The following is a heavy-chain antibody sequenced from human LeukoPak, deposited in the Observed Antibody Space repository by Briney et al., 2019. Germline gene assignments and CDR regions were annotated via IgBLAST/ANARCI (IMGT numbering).Heavy chain of an antibody. CDR2: ISGSGVST. CDR3: AKDPWRRQQLGRSYFDY. J-gene: IGHJ4*02. D-gene: IGHD6-13*01. Sequence: GGSLRLSCAASGFRFSSYAMSWVRQAPGKGLEWVSAISGSGVSTYYADSVKGRFTVSRDNSKNTLYLQMNSLRAEDTAVYYCAKDPWRRQQLGRSYFDYWGQGTLVTVSS. V-gene: IGHV3-23*01. CDR1: GFRFSSYA.